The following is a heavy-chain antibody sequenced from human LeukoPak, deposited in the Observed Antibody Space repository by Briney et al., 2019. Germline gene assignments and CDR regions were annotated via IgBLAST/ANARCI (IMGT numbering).Heavy chain of an antibody. CDR3: ARVNYYDSSGCYAFDI. J-gene: IGHJ3*02. D-gene: IGHD3-22*01. CDR2: IKQDGSEK. CDR1: GFTFSSYW. Sequence: PGGSLRLSCAASGFTFSSYWMSWVRQAPGKGLEWVANIKQDGSEKYYVDSVKGRFTISRDNAKNSLYLQMNSLRAEDTAVYYCARVNYYDSSGCYAFDIWGQGTMVTVSS. V-gene: IGHV3-7*01.